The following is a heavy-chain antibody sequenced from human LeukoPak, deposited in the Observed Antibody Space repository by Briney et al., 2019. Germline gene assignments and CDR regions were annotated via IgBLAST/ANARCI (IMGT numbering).Heavy chain of an antibody. CDR3: AREGLGFDY. J-gene: IGHJ4*02. V-gene: IGHV3-30*04. CDR2: ISHDGSDE. CDR1: GFTFNNYP. D-gene: IGHD7-27*01. Sequence: PGGSLRLSCTTSGFTFNNYPMHWVRQAPGKGLEWVAIISHDGSDENYADYVKGRFIISRDNSMKTLFLQMNSLRVDDTAVYYCAREGLGFDYWGQGTLVTVSS.